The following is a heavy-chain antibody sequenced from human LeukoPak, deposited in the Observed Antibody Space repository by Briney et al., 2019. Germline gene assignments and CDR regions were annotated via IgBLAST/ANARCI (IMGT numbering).Heavy chain of an antibody. Sequence: GASVKVSCKASGYIFTSHAMNWVRQAPGQGLEWMGWINTNTGNPTYAQGFTGRFVISLDTSVSTAYLQISSLKAEDTAVYYCARSPGSPTYYGMDVWGQGTTVTVSS. CDR1: GYIFTSHA. CDR3: ARSPGSPTYYGMDV. D-gene: IGHD3-10*01. CDR2: INTNTGNP. J-gene: IGHJ6*02. V-gene: IGHV7-4-1*02.